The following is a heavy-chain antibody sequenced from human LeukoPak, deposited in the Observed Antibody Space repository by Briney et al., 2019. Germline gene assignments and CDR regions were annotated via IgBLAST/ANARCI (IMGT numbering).Heavy chain of an antibody. CDR3: ARRGVVTATSFDAMDV. D-gene: IGHD2-21*02. V-gene: IGHV4-59*01. Sequence: PSETLSLTCTVSGGSISSYYWSWIRQPPGKGLEWIGYIYYTGSTNYSPSLKSRVTISVDTSKTQFSLRLSSVTTADMAVYYCARRGVVTATSFDAMDVWGNGTTVTVSS. CDR1: GGSISSYY. CDR2: IYYTGST. J-gene: IGHJ6*03.